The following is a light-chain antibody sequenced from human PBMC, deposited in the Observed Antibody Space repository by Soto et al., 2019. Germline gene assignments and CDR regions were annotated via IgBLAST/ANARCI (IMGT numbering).Light chain of an antibody. Sequence: DLQMTQSPSSLSASVGDRVTITCRASQSISRNLNWYQHKPGKAPKLLIYAAYSLQNGVQSRFSGDGSGTEFTLSISSLQPEDFGTYYCQQSYTTASITFGQGTRLEIK. CDR1: QSISRN. V-gene: IGKV1-39*01. CDR2: AAY. CDR3: QQSYTTASIT. J-gene: IGKJ5*01.